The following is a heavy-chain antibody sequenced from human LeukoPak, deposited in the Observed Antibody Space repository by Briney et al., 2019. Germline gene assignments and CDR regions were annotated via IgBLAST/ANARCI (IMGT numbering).Heavy chain of an antibody. Sequence: GASVKVSCTASGYTFTSYYMHWVRQAPGQGLEWMGIINPSGGSTSYAQKFQGRVTMTRDTSTSTVYMELSSLRSEDTAVYYCASSPSIAVAGPDYYYYGMDVWGQGTTVTVSS. V-gene: IGHV1-46*01. CDR2: INPSGGST. CDR3: ASSPSIAVAGPDYYYYGMDV. CDR1: GYTFTSYY. D-gene: IGHD6-19*01. J-gene: IGHJ6*02.